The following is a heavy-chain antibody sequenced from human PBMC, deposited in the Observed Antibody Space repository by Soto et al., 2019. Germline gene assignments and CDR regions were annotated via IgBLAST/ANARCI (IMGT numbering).Heavy chain of an antibody. D-gene: IGHD7-27*01. Sequence: SETLSLTCTVSGGSISSYYWSWIRQPPGKGLEWIGYIYYSGSTNYNPSLKSRVTISVDTSKNQFSLKVSSVTAADTAVYYCARRWGTSFDFWGQGTLVTAPQ. J-gene: IGHJ4*02. CDR3: ARRWGTSFDF. CDR1: GGSISSYY. CDR2: IYYSGST. V-gene: IGHV4-59*01.